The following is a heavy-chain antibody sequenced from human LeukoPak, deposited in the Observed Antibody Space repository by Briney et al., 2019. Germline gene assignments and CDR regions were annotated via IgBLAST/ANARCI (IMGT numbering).Heavy chain of an antibody. V-gene: IGHV4-59*01. Sequence: SETLSLTRTVSGGSISSYYWSWIRQPPGKGLEWIGYIYYSGSTNYNPSLKSRVTISVDTSKNQFSLKLSSVTAADTAVYYCARSAGYQLLEGYFYYMDVWGKGTTVTVSS. CDR3: ARSAGYQLLEGYFYYMDV. J-gene: IGHJ6*03. CDR2: IYYSGST. D-gene: IGHD2-2*01. CDR1: GGSISSYY.